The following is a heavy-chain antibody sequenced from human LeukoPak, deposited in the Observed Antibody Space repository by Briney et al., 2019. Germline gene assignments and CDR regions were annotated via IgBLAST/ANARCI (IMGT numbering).Heavy chain of an antibody. CDR2: IYTSGST. V-gene: IGHV4-61*02. CDR3: ARVSLVRGAPDYYFDY. D-gene: IGHD3-10*01. Sequence: SQTLSLTCTVSGGSITSGNYYWGWIRQPAGKGLEWIGRIYTSGSTNYNPSLKSRVTMSVDTSKNQFSLKLSSVTAADTAVYYCARVSLVRGAPDYYFDYWGQGTLVTVSS. J-gene: IGHJ4*02. CDR1: GGSITSGNYY.